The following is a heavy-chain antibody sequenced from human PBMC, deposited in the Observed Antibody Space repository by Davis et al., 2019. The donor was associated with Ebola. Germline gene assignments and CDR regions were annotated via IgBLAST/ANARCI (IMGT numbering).Heavy chain of an antibody. CDR1: GYTFTGYY. CDR3: ARGYCTGGICSEHWFDP. D-gene: IGHD2-15*01. V-gene: IGHV1-2*02. Sequence: ASVKVSCKASGYTFTGYYMYWVRQAPGQGLEWMGWINPNSGGSNYAQKFQGRVTMTRDMSINTAYMELSRLRSDDTAIYYCARGYCTGGICSEHWFDPWGQGALVTVSS. CDR2: INPNSGGS. J-gene: IGHJ5*02.